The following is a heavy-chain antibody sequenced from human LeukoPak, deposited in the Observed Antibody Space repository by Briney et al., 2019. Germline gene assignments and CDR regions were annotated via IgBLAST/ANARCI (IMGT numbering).Heavy chain of an antibody. J-gene: IGHJ4*02. D-gene: IGHD3-22*01. CDR2: ISSSSSTI. CDR3: ARAPYYYDSSGYYYYFDY. V-gene: IGHV3-48*01. Sequence: GGSLRLSCAASGFTLSSYSMNWVRQAPGKGLEWVSYISSSSSTIYYADSVKGRFTISRDNAKNSLYLQMNSLRAEDTAVYYCARAPYYYDSSGYYYYFDYWGQGTLVTVSS. CDR1: GFTLSSYS.